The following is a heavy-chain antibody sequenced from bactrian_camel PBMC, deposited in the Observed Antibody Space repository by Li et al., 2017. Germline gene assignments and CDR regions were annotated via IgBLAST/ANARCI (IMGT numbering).Heavy chain of an antibody. CDR1: GYTYSSNC. V-gene: IGHV3S40*01. Sequence: VQLVESGGGSVQTGGSLRLSCTASGYTYSSNCMGWFRQAPGKEREGVATIYTGGGSTWYSDSVKGRFTISQDNAKNTVYLQRNSLKPEDTAMYYCAASLERRCEFQSILDFPYRGQGTQVTVS. CDR2: IYTGGGST. J-gene: IGHJ4*01. D-gene: IGHD1*01. CDR3: AASLERRCEFQSILDFPY.